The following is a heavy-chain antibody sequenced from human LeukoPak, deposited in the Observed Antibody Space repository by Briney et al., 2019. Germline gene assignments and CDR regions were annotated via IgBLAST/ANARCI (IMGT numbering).Heavy chain of an antibody. J-gene: IGHJ5*02. CDR2: ISAFYGNT. Sequence: ASVKVSCKASGYTFTRYGISWVRQAPGQGLEWMGWISAFYGNTKYAQKLQGRVTMTTDTSMSTAYMELRSLRSDDTAVYYCAKGNYYGSGSRENWFDPWGQGTLVTVSS. CDR1: GYTFTRYG. CDR3: AKGNYYGSGSRENWFDP. D-gene: IGHD3-10*01. V-gene: IGHV1-18*01.